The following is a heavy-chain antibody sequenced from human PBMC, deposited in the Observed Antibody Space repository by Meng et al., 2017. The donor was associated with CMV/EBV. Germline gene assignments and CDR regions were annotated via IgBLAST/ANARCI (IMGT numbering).Heavy chain of an antibody. CDR3: ARRITSDRFDP. V-gene: IGHV4-39*07. D-gene: IGHD3-10*01. CDR1: GGSIGSSSYY. Sequence: SETLSLTCTVSGGSIGSSSYYWGWIRQPPGKGLEWIGSIYYSGSTYYNPSLKSRVTISVDTSKNQFSLKLSSVTAADTAVYYCARRITSDRFDPWGQGTLVTVSS. CDR2: IYYSGST. J-gene: IGHJ5*02.